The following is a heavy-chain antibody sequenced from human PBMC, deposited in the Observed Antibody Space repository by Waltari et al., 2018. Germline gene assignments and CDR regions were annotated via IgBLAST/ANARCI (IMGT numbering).Heavy chain of an antibody. J-gene: IGHJ6*01. CDR1: GFTFKDFD. Sequence: EEQLSESGGGLVQPGGSLRLSCAASGFTFKDFDMTWVRQAPGKGWEWVSNIKSYGSDKQYADLVRGRFTMSRDNSRVTVSLQMNGLRAADTAVYYCVKVMGDLGTKYGLDVWGRGTTVTVSS. CDR2: IKSYGSDK. CDR3: VKVMGDLGTKYGLDV. V-gene: IGHV3-23*05. D-gene: IGHD1-1*01.